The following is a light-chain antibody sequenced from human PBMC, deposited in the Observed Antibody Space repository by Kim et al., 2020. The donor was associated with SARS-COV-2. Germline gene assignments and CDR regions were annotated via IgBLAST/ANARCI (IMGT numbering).Light chain of an antibody. Sequence: GQSVAISCTETSSDVGGYNYVTWYQQHPGKSPKLMIYDDSKRPSGVPDRFSGSKTGNTASLTISGHQAEDEADYYCCSYAGSYVFGTGTKVTVL. CDR1: SSDVGGYNY. V-gene: IGLV2-11*01. CDR2: DDS. CDR3: CSYAGSYV. J-gene: IGLJ1*01.